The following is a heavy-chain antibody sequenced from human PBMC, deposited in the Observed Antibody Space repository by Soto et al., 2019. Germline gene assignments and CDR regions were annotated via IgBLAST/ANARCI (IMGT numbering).Heavy chain of an antibody. CDR1: GFIFSSSA. V-gene: IGHV3-23*01. CDR3: AKGGGDSLRYGMDV. D-gene: IGHD2-21*02. CDR2: ISGGGGSI. Sequence: EVQLLDSGGGLVQPGGALRLSCSASGFIFSSSAMNWVRQAPGKGLEWVSAISGGGGSIYYADSVKGRFTISRDNSKTTRYLQMDSLRAEDTAVYYCAKGGGDSLRYGMDVWGQGTTVTVSS. J-gene: IGHJ6*02.